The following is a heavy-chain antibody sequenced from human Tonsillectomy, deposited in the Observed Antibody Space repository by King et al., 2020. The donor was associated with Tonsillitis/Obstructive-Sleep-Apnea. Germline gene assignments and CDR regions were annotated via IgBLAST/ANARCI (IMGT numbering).Heavy chain of an antibody. CDR3: ARGNLDYYGSGSYYSDY. Sequence: VQLQQWGAGLLKPSETLSLTCAVSGGSFSGYYWSWIRQPPGKGLEWIGEINHSGSTNYNPSLKSRVTISVDTSKNQFSLKLSSVTAADTAVYYCARGNLDYYGSGSYYSDYWGQGTLVTVSS. V-gene: IGHV4-34*01. J-gene: IGHJ4*02. D-gene: IGHD3-10*01. CDR1: GGSFSGYY. CDR2: INHSGST.